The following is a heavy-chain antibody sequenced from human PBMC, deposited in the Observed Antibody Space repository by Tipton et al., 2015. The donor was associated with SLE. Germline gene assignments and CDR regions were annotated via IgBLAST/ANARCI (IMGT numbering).Heavy chain of an antibody. CDR1: GDSISSGGYY. J-gene: IGHJ4*02. CDR3: ARGGKYYDTGRFFDY. CDR2: IYFNGST. D-gene: IGHD3-22*01. V-gene: IGHV4-31*03. Sequence: TLSLTCTVSGDSISSGGYYWSWIRQHPGKGLEWIGYIYFNGSTYYNPSLKSRVIISIDTSKNQFSLKLSSVTAADTAVYYCARGGKYYDTGRFFDYWGQGTLVTVSS.